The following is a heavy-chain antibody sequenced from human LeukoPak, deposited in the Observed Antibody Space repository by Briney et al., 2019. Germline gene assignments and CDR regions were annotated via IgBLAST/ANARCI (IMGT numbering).Heavy chain of an antibody. CDR3: ARQLDRGRRYYDFWSGYFPDYYYYYYMDV. J-gene: IGHJ6*03. CDR1: GSSVSSDEYY. CDR2: VYYSGSS. V-gene: IGHV4-31*03. Sequence: SETLSLTCTVSGSSVSSDEYYWSWVRQHPGKGLEWIGYVYYSGSSYYIPSLESRVTMSVEVSKNQFSLELRSVTAADTAVYYCARQLDRGRRYYDFWSGYFPDYYYYYYMDVWGKGTTVTVSS. D-gene: IGHD3-3*01.